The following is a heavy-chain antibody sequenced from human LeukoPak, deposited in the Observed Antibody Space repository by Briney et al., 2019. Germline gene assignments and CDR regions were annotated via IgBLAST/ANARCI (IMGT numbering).Heavy chain of an antibody. D-gene: IGHD6-13*01. CDR1: GGSISSYY. J-gene: IGHJ5*02. CDR2: IYTSGST. V-gene: IGHV4-4*07. Sequence: SETLSLTCTVPGGSISSYYWSWIRQPAGKGLEWIGRIYTSGSTNYNPSLKSRVTISVDKSKNQFSLKLSSVTAADTAVYYCARGGGSSIAAAKGWFDPWGQGTLVTVSS. CDR3: ARGGGSSIAAAKGWFDP.